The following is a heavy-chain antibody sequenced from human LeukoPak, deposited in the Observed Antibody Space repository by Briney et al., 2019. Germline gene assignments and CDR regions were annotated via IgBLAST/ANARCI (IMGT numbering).Heavy chain of an antibody. CDR3: ARMGYYDFWSGYYGGGDY. CDR1: GFTFSSYG. V-gene: IGHV3-21*01. Sequence: GGSLRLSCAASGFTFSSYGMNWVRQAPGKGLEWVPSISSSSSSIYYADLVKGRFTISRDNAKNSLYLQMNSLRAEDTAVYYCARMGYYDFWSGYYGGGDYWGQGTLVTVSS. D-gene: IGHD3-3*01. CDR2: ISSSSSSI. J-gene: IGHJ4*02.